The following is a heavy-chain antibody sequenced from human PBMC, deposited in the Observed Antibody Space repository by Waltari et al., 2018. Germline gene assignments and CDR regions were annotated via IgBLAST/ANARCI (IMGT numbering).Heavy chain of an antibody. CDR1: GFTFTTYW. Sequence: EVQLVESGGGLVQPGGSLRLSCATSGFTFTTYWMSWVRQAPGKGVEWVANIKQDGSEKHYVDSVRGRFTISRHDVDNLVYLQMENLRDEDSALYYCVRGWLENSFDLWGQGTRVTVSS. V-gene: IGHV3-7*01. CDR2: IKQDGSEK. J-gene: IGHJ3*01. D-gene: IGHD3-9*01. CDR3: VRGWLENSFDL.